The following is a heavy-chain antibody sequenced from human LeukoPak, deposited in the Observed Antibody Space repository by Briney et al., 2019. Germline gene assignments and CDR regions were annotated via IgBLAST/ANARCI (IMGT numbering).Heavy chain of an antibody. V-gene: IGHV3-30*03. J-gene: IGHJ4*02. D-gene: IGHD6-13*01. Sequence: GRSLRLSCAVSGFTFRSYGMHWVRQAPGKGLEWVAVISYDESNKNYADSVKGRFTISRDNSKNTLYLQMNSLRAEDTAVYYCARDWGAAGLWDYWGQGTLVTVSS. CDR3: ARDWGAAGLWDY. CDR1: GFTFRSYG. CDR2: ISYDESNK.